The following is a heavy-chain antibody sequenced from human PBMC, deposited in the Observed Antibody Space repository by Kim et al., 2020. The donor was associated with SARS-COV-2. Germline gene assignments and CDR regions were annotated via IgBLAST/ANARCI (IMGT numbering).Heavy chain of an antibody. CDR3: ARDSAEAFDY. V-gene: IGHV3-33*01. Sequence: NKYYADSVKGRFTSSRDNSKNTLYLQMNSLRAEDTAVYYCARDSAEAFDYWGQGTLVTVSS. J-gene: IGHJ4*02. CDR2: NK.